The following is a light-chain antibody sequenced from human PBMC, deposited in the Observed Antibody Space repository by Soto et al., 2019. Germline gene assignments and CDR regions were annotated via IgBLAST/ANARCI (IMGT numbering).Light chain of an antibody. V-gene: IGKV3-11*01. CDR2: DAS. CDR1: QSVSSY. Sequence: EIVFTQSPATLSLSPGERATLSCRASQSVSSYLAWYQQKPGQAPRLLIYDASNRANGIPARFSGSVSGTDFTLTLRSLEPEDFAVYYCQQRSNWPPWTFGQGTKVDI. CDR3: QQRSNWPPWT. J-gene: IGKJ1*01.